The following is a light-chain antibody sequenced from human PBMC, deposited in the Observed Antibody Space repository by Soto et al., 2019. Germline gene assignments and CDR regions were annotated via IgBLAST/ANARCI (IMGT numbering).Light chain of an antibody. J-gene: IGKJ5*01. Sequence: EIVLTQSPGTLSLSPGKRATLSCRASQSISSSYLAWYQQRPGQAPRLLIYGASSRATGIPDRFSGSESGTHFTLTISSLEPEDFAVYYCQQRSNWPPITFGQGTRLENK. V-gene: IGKV3D-20*02. CDR3: QQRSNWPPIT. CDR2: GAS. CDR1: QSISSSY.